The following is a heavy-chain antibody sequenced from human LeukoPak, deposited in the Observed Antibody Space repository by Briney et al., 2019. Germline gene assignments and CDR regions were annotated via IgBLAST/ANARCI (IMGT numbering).Heavy chain of an antibody. Sequence: GGSLRLSCTASGFTFGDYAMSWFRQAPVKGLEWVGFIRSKAYGGTTEYAASVKGRFTISRDDSKSIAYLQMNSLKTEDTAVYYCTRYGDFILYYYYYYMDVWGKGTTVTVSS. CDR3: TRYGDFILYYYYYYMDV. D-gene: IGHD4-17*01. V-gene: IGHV3-49*03. CDR2: IRSKAYGGTT. CDR1: GFTFGDYA. J-gene: IGHJ6*03.